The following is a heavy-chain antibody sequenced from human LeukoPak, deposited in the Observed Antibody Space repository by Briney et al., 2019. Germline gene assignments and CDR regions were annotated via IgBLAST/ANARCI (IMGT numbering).Heavy chain of an antibody. CDR1: GFTFDDYG. CDR2: INWNGGST. CDR3: ARDFPLAAAGTGNWFDP. D-gene: IGHD6-13*01. Sequence: PGGSLSLSCAASGFTFDDYGMSWVRQAPGKGLEWVSGINWNGGSTGYADSVKGRFTISRDNAKNSLYLQMNSLRAEDTALYYCARDFPLAAAGTGNWFDPWGQGTLVTVSS. V-gene: IGHV3-20*04. J-gene: IGHJ5*02.